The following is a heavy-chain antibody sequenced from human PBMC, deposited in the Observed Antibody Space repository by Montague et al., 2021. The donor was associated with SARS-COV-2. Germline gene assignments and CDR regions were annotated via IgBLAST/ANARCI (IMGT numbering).Heavy chain of an antibody. V-gene: IGHV4-34*01. J-gene: IGHJ4*02. CDR2: IRHDGST. CDR3: ARGLGVAVIKRFDY. Sequence: SETLSLTCAASGAPFSGYYWSWIRQPPGKGLEWIGEIRHDGSTNYNPSLKSRITMSVDTPKNRFSLKLDSMTAADTAVYYCARGLGVAVIKRFDYWGQGSLVTVSS. D-gene: IGHD3-22*01. CDR1: GAPFSGYY.